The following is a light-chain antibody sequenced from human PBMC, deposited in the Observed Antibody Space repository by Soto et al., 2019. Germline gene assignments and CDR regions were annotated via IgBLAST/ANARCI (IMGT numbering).Light chain of an antibody. V-gene: IGKV3-15*01. CDR2: GAS. J-gene: IGKJ5*01. Sequence: EIVMTQSPATLSVSPGERATLSCRASQGVNSNLAWYQQKPGQAPRLLILGASTRATGIPARFSGSGSGTEFTLSISSLESEDFAVYYCKQYKEWPPFTFGQGTRLEIK. CDR3: KQYKEWPPFT. CDR1: QGVNSN.